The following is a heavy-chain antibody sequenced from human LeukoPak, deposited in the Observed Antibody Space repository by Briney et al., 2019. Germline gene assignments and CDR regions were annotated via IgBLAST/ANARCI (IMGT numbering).Heavy chain of an antibody. J-gene: IGHJ4*02. Sequence: GSLRLSCAASGFTFSSYGMHWVRQAPGKGLEWVAIISYDGNNKYYADSVKGRFTISRDNSKNILYLQMNSLRAEDTALYYCAKDFVGTGNFRGGDYWGQGTLVTVSS. V-gene: IGHV3-30*12. CDR3: AKDFVGTGNFRGGDY. CDR2: ISYDGNNK. D-gene: IGHD1-1*01. CDR1: GFTFSSYG.